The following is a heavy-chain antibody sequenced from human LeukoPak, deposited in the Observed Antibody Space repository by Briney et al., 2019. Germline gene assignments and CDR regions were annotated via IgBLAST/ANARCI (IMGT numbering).Heavy chain of an antibody. Sequence: ASVKVSCKASGYTFTSCYMHWVRQAPGQGLEGMGLINPSGGSTSYAQKFQGRVTMTRDTSTSTVYMELSSLRSEDTAVYYCARDGMATIRGFDYWGQGTLVTVSS. D-gene: IGHD5-24*01. CDR2: INPSGGST. J-gene: IGHJ4*02. CDR3: ARDGMATIRGFDY. CDR1: GYTFTSCY. V-gene: IGHV1-46*01.